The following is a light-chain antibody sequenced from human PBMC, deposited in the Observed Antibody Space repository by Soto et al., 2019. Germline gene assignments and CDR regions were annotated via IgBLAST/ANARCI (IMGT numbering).Light chain of an antibody. J-gene: IGKJ3*01. V-gene: IGKV3-20*01. CDR2: GAS. Sequence: EIVLTQSPGTLSLSPGERATLSCRASQSVSSSYLGWYQQKPGQAPRLLIYGASSRATGIPDRFSGSGPGTDFTLTISRLEPEDFAVYYCQQYGSSIFTFGPGTKVDIK. CDR3: QQYGSSIFT. CDR1: QSVSSSY.